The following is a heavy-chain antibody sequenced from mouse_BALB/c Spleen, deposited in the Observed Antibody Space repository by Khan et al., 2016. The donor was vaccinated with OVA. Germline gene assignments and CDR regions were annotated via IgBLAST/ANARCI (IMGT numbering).Heavy chain of an antibody. J-gene: IGHJ3*01. CDR1: GFNIKDYS. D-gene: IGHD2-1*01. Sequence: VQLQQSGAELVRPGALVKLSCKASGFNIKDYSMYWVKQRPEQGLEWVGWIDPENGNTIYDPKFQGTASLTADTSSSTAYLQLSSLTSEDTAVYYGARRGYGNYWFAYWGQGTLGTVSA. CDR2: IDPENGNT. V-gene: IGHV14-1*02. CDR3: ARRGYGNYWFAY.